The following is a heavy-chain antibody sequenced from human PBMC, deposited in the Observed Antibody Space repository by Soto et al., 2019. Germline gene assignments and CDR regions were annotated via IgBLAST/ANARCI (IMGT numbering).Heavy chain of an antibody. Sequence: GGSLRLSCVASGFTFSTYDMNWVRQAPGKGLEWVSSIHRASIYIYYADSVRGRFTISRDNAKNSLYLQMDSLRVEDTAVYYCARRTVTTYHYFDYWGQGTLVTVSS. J-gene: IGHJ4*02. CDR1: GFTFSTYD. CDR2: IHRASIYI. CDR3: ARRTVTTYHYFDY. D-gene: IGHD4-17*01. V-gene: IGHV3-21*01.